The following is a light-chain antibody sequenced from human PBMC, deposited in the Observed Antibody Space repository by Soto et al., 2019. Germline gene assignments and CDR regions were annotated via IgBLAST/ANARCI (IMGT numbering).Light chain of an antibody. V-gene: IGLV2-11*01. J-gene: IGLJ1*01. CDR3: CSYAGRYMYV. CDR1: NSDVGTYNY. CDR2: DVT. Sequence: QSVLTQPRSVSGSPGQSVTISCTGTNSDVGTYNYVSWYQQHPGKAPKLMIYDVTKRPSGVPDRFSGSKSGNTASLTISGLQADDEADYYCCSYAGRYMYVFGTGTKVTVL.